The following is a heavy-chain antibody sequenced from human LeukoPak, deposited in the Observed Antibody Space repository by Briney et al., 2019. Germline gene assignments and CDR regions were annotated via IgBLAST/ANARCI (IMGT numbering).Heavy chain of an antibody. CDR3: ARGSKATVVNPVDY. D-gene: IGHD4-23*01. CDR2: ISVYNGNT. CDR1: GYTFTNFG. Sequence: ASVNVSCKTSGYTFTNFGICWVRQAPGQGLEWMGWISVYNGNTNYAQNLQGRVTMTTDTSTSTAYMELRSLRSDDTAVYYCARGSKATVVNPVDYWGQGTLVTVPS. J-gene: IGHJ4*02. V-gene: IGHV1-18*01.